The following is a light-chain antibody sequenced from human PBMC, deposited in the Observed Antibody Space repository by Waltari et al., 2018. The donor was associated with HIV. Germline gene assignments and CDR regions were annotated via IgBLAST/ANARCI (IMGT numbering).Light chain of an antibody. CDR1: RSNLGNNY. CDR3: GTWDTTLSAVV. J-gene: IGLJ2*01. Sequence: QSVLTQPPSVSAAPGETVIISCSGGRSNLGNNYVSCYQQLPGTAPKLFIYDDDLRHSGIPDRFSGSRSGTSATLGITGLQTGDEADYYCGTWDTTLSAVVFGGGTKLTVL. V-gene: IGLV1-51*01. CDR2: DDD.